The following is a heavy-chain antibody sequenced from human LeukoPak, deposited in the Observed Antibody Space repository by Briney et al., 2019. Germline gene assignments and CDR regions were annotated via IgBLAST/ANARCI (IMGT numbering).Heavy chain of an antibody. V-gene: IGHV3-30*01. CDR2: ISYDGSNK. CDR3: ARDAPLGPRGHGGDNWFDP. J-gene: IGHJ5*02. Sequence: GGSLRLSCAASGFTFSSYAMPWVRQAPGKGLEWVAVISYDGSNKYYADSVKGRFTISRDNSKNTLYLQMNSLRAEDTAVYYCARDAPLGPRGHGGDNWFDPWGQGTLVTVSS. CDR1: GFTFSSYA. D-gene: IGHD2-15*01.